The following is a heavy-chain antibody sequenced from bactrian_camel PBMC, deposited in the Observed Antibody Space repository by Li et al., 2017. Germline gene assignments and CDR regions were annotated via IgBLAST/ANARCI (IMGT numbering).Heavy chain of an antibody. Sequence: HVQLVESGGGSVQTGGSLRLSCAVSGNPYRTYCMGWFRHPPGKLREGVATMYTGGRATYYADSVKGRFSISKDNAKNTLYLQMNSLKPEDTAIYYCAADIRPLGLRQTYGYWGQGTQVTVS. V-gene: IGHV3S54*01. CDR3: AADIRPLGLRQTYGY. CDR1: GNPYRTYC. CDR2: MYTGGRAT. D-gene: IGHD1*01. J-gene: IGHJ4*01.